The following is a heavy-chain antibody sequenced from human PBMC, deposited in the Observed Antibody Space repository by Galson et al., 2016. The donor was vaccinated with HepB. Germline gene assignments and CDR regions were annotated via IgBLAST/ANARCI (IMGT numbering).Heavy chain of an antibody. V-gene: IGHV3-23*01. CDR2: ISGGGVNT. CDR1: GFTFSTYS. CDR3: AKGSYSSGSAVNWFDP. D-gene: IGHD6-19*01. J-gene: IGHJ5*02. Sequence: SLRLSCAASGFTFSTYSMNWVRQAPGKGLEWVSRISGGGVNTYYGDSVEGRFTISRDNSENTLYLQMNSLRVEDTALYYCAKGSYSSGSAVNWFDPWGQGTLVTVSS.